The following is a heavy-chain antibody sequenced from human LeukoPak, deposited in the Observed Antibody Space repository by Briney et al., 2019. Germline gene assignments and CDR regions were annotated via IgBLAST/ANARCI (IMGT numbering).Heavy chain of an antibody. CDR3: ARERWDLINGIYKKYGLDV. CDR2: IKQEGSET. CDR1: GFTFSDYW. D-gene: IGHD5-12*01. Sequence: RAGGSLRLSCEASGFTFSDYWMSWVRQAPGKGLEWVAEIKQEGSETGYVDSVKGRFTISRDNAKNSMCLQINSLRAEDTAVYYCARERWDLINGIYKKYGLDVWGQGTTVTVSS. V-gene: IGHV3-7*03. J-gene: IGHJ6*02.